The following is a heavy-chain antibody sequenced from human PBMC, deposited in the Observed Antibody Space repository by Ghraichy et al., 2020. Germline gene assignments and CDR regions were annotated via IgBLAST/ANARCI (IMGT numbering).Heavy chain of an antibody. CDR1: GFTFSSYA. CDR3: ARDGSYYDFWSGYYLYYFDY. D-gene: IGHD3-3*01. J-gene: IGHJ4*02. CDR2: ISYDGSNK. Sequence: GGSLRLSCAASGFTFSSYAMHWVRQAPGKGLEWVAVISYDGSNKYYADSVKGRFTISRDNSKNTLYLQMNSLRAEDTAVYYCARDGSYYDFWSGYYLYYFDYWGQGTLVTVSS. V-gene: IGHV3-30-3*01.